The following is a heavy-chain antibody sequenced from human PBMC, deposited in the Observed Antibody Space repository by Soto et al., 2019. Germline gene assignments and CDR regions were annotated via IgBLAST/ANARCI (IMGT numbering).Heavy chain of an antibody. CDR2: LYSGGST. D-gene: IGHD5-18*01. V-gene: IGHV3-53*02. CDR3: ARSATADDALDI. CDR1: GLSVGSNY. J-gene: IGHJ3*02. Sequence: EVQLVETGGGLIHPGGSLRLSCAASGLSVGSNYMNWVRQAPGKGLEWVSILYSGGSTYYADSVKGRFSISRDNSRNTLYLQMNSLRAEDTALYYCARSATADDALDIWGQGTTVIVSS.